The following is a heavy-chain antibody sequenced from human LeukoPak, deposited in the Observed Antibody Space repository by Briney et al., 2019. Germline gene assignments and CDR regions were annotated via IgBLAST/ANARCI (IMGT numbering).Heavy chain of an antibody. CDR1: GGSISSGSYY. Sequence: SETLSLTCTVSGGSISSGSYYRGWIRQHPGKGLEWMGYIYYSGSTYYNPSLKSRVTTSVDTSKNQFSLKLSSVTAADTAVYYCARTIDLDCSSTSCYGGNGMDVWGQGTTVTVSS. D-gene: IGHD2-2*01. CDR3: ARTIDLDCSSTSCYGGNGMDV. J-gene: IGHJ6*02. CDR2: IYYSGST. V-gene: IGHV4-31*03.